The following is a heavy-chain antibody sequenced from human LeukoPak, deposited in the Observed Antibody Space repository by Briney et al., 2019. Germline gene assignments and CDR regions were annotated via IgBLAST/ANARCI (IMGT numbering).Heavy chain of an antibody. D-gene: IGHD3-10*01. CDR3: AKIGSGSYHAFDI. J-gene: IGHJ3*02. CDR1: GFTFSSYT. Sequence: GGSLRLSCAASGFTFSSYTMSWVCQAPGKGLEWVSAISGSGGSTYYADSVKGRFTISRDNSKNTLYLQMNSLRAEDTAVYYCAKIGSGSYHAFDIWGQGTMVTVSS. CDR2: ISGSGGST. V-gene: IGHV3-23*01.